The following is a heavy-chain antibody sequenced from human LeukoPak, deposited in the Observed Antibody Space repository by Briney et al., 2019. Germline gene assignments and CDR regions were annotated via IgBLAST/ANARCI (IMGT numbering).Heavy chain of an antibody. CDR2: IIPIFGTA. J-gene: IGHJ3*02. D-gene: IGHD4-11*01. CDR1: GGTFSSYA. CDR3: AITTTVTIYSVVDDAFDI. Sequence: SVKVSCKASGGTFSSYAISWVRQAPGQGLEWMGGIIPIFGTANYAQKFQGRVTITADRSTSTAYMELSSLRCEDTAVYYCAITTTVTIYSVVDDAFDIWGQGTMVTVSS. V-gene: IGHV1-69*06.